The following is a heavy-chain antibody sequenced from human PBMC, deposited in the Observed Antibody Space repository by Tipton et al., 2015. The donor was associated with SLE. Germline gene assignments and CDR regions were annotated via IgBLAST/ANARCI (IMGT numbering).Heavy chain of an antibody. CDR2: IYYSGST. Sequence: LRLSCAASGFTFSSYAMSWVRQAPGKGLEWIGYIYYSGSTNYNPSLKSRVTISVDTSKNQFSLKLSSVTAADTAVYYCAREVDYYDSSGYYYDAFDIWGQGTMVTVSS. CDR3: AREVDYYDSSGYYYDAFDI. CDR1: GFTFSSYA. J-gene: IGHJ3*02. D-gene: IGHD3-22*01. V-gene: IGHV4-59*01.